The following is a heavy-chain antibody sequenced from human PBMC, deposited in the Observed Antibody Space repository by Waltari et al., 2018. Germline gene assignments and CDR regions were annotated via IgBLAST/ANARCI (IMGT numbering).Heavy chain of an antibody. CDR2: IYYSGST. V-gene: IGHV4-59*11. Sequence: QVQLQESGPGLVKPSETLSLTCTVSGGSISSHYWSWIRQPPGKGLEWIVYIYYSGSTNYNPSLKSRVTISVDTSKNQFSLKLSSVTAADTAVYYCARGGMITFGGVINYWGQGTLVTVSS. D-gene: IGHD3-16*02. CDR3: ARGGMITFGGVINY. J-gene: IGHJ4*02. CDR1: GGSISSHY.